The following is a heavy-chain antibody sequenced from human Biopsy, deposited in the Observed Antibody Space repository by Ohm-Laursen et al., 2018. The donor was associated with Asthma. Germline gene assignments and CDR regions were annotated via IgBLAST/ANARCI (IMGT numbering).Heavy chain of an antibody. J-gene: IGHJ3*02. CDR1: GYTFINYA. D-gene: IGHD3-9*01. CDR3: ARTYFDFLTGQVHDAFAM. CDR2: INAANGNT. Sequence: GASVKVSCKASGYTFINYAIHGVRQAPGHSLEWMGWINAANGNTKYSQKFQGRLTISRDTSASTAYMDLSSLRSEDTAVYYCARTYFDFLTGQVHDAFAMWGQGTMVTVSS. V-gene: IGHV1-3*01.